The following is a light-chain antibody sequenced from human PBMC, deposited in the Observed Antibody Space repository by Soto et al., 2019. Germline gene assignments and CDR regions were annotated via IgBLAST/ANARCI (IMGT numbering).Light chain of an antibody. V-gene: IGLV1-47*01. Sequence: QSVLTQPPSASGTPGQRVTISCTGSTSSIGSNYVYWYQQLPGTAPKPLIYSNNQRPSGVPDRFSGSKSGTSASLAISGLRSEDEADYHCAAWDDSLSGLVFGGGTQLTVL. CDR1: TSSIGSNY. CDR2: SNN. J-gene: IGLJ2*01. CDR3: AAWDDSLSGLV.